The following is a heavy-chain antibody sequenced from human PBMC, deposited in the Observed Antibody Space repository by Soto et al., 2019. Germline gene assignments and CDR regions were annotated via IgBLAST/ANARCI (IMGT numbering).Heavy chain of an antibody. D-gene: IGHD3-3*01. V-gene: IGHV4-34*01. CDR2: FNHRGGA. CDR3: VARGMTYEFLCGPNSFDP. Sequence: SETLSLTCAAHNGSFTDYFWTWIRQSPGRGLEWIGEFNHRGGATYNPSLRSRVTISIDTSKNHFSLSLRSLTAADTAVYYCVARGMTYEFLCGPNSFDPCGRRTLVTVSS. CDR1: NGSFTDYF. J-gene: IGHJ5*02.